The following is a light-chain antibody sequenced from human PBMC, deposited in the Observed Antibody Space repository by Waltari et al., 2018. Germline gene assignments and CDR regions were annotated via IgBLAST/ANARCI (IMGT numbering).Light chain of an antibody. V-gene: IGLV1-40*01. J-gene: IGLJ2*01. CDR3: QSFDSSLTAL. CDR2: GNN. CDR1: SSNIGAGYD. Sequence: QSVLTQPPSVSGAPGQRLTISCTGNSSNIGAGYDVQWYQQFPGAVPKLLIYGNNNRPSGVPDRFSGSKSGTSASRAITGLQAEDEADYYCQSFDSSLTALFGGGTKLTVL.